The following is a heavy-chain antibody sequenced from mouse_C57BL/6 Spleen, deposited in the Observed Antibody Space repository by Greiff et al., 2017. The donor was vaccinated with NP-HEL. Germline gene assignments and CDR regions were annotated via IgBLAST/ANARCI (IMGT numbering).Heavy chain of an antibody. CDR3: ARTSLLSMDY. V-gene: IGHV1-69*01. CDR1: GYTFTSYW. J-gene: IGHJ4*01. D-gene: IGHD1-1*01. Sequence: VQLQESGAELVMPGASVKLSCKASGYTFTSYWMHWVKQRPGQGLEWIGEIDPSDSYTNYNQKFKGKSTLTVDKSSSTAYMQLSSLTSEDSAVYYCARTSLLSMDYWGQGTSVTVSS. CDR2: IDPSDSYT.